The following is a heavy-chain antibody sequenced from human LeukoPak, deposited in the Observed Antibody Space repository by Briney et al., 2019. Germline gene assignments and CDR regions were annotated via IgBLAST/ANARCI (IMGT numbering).Heavy chain of an antibody. J-gene: IGHJ6*03. CDR1: DDSITMYY. CDR2: VDHTGST. D-gene: IGHD1-1*01. V-gene: IGHV4-59*01. CDR3: ARGRVSSSTWYSTYYYYFYMDV. Sequence: SETLSLTCSVSDDSITMYYWTWIRQPPGKGLEWIGYVDHTGSTNFNPSLNGRVSISRDTTKNLFSLRLRSVTAANTAVYFCARGRVSSSTWYSTYYYYFYMDVWGKGTTVTVSS.